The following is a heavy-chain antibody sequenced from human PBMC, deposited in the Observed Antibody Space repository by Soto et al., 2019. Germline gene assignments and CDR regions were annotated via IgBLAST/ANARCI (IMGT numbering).Heavy chain of an antibody. D-gene: IGHD2-15*01. CDR2: IYYSGST. J-gene: IGHJ3*02. CDR1: GGSISSGGYY. CDR3: ATVVVAATVPPRGAFDI. Sequence: QVQLQESGPGLVKPSQTLSLTCTVSGGSISSGGYYWSWIRQHPGKGLEWIGYIYYSGSTYYNPSLKSRVTVSVDKSKNQFSLKLSSVTAADTAVYYCATVVVAATVPPRGAFDIWGQGTMVTVSS. V-gene: IGHV4-31*03.